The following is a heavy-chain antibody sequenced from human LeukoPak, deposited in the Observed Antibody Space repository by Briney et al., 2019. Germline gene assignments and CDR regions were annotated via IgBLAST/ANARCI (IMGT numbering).Heavy chain of an antibody. CDR3: AKERGLN. D-gene: IGHD3-10*01. J-gene: IGHJ4*02. CDR1: GLTFTSNA. V-gene: IGHV3-23*01. CDR2: ISGSGGDT. Sequence: GGPLNFSFPPLGLTFTSNARNWVGQVPGKGLEWVSTISGSGGDTYYADSVKGRFTISRDNSKNTLYMQMNSLRAEDTAVYYCAKERGLNWGQGTLVTVSS.